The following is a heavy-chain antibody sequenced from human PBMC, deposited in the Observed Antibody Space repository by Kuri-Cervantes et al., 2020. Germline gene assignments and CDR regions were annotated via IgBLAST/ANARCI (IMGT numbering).Heavy chain of an antibody. CDR1: GGSVTSHY. CDR2: INNSGST. CDR3: ARVPVLLVGATYFQH. J-gene: IGHJ1*01. Sequence: SKTLSLTCSVSGGSVTSHYCSWICQPPGKGLEWIGEINNSGSTNYNPSLKSRVTISVDTSKNQFSLKLSSVTAADTAVYYCARVPVLLVGATYFQHWGQGTMVTVSS. V-gene: IGHV4-34*01. D-gene: IGHD1-26*01.